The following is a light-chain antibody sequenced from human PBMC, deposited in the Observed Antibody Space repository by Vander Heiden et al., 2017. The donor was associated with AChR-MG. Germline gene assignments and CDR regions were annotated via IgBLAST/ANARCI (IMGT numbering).Light chain of an antibody. V-gene: IGKV4-1*01. CDR2: WAS. CDR3: QQYYSTPVT. Sequence: DIVMTQSPDSLAVSLGERATINCKSSQSVLYSSNNKNNLAWYQQKPGQPPKLLIYWASTRESGVPDRFSGRGSGTDFTLTISSLQAEDVAVYYCQQYYSTPVTFGHGTRVEIK. J-gene: IGKJ3*01. CDR1: QSVLYSSNNKNN.